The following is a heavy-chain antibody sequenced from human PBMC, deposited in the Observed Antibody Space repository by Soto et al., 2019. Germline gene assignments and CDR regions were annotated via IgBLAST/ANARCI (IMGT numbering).Heavy chain of an antibody. CDR1: GYTFTSYG. CDR2: INPNSGNT. CDR3: ASRGYSYGPPFDY. Sequence: ASVKVSCKASGYTFTSYGISWVRQAPGQGLEWMGWINPNSGNTNYAQKFQGWVTMTRDTSISTAYMELSRLRSDDTAVYYCASRGYSYGPPFDYWGQGTLVTVSS. V-gene: IGHV1-2*04. J-gene: IGHJ4*02. D-gene: IGHD5-18*01.